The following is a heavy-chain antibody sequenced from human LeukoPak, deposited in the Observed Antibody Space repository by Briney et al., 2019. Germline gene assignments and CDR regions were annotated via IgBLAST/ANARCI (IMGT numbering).Heavy chain of an antibody. CDR3: ARGHYGLDV. V-gene: IGHV3-7*03. J-gene: IGHJ6*02. CDR2: IRPDGGEK. CDR1: GLIFSNHW. Sequence: GGSLRLSCEGSGLIFSNHWMSWVRQAPGKGLEWVAYIRPDGGEKWYVDSVKGRFTVSRDNVKNSLFLQMNSLRVEDMAVYFCARGHYGLDVWGQGTTVIAS.